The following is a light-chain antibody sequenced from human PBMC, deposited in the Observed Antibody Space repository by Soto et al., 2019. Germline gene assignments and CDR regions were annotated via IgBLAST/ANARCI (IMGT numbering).Light chain of an antibody. V-gene: IGLV1-40*01. CDR3: QSYDSSLTNAV. CDR2: RDT. Sequence: QSVLTQPPSVSGAPGQRVTISCTGSRSNIGAGYDVHWYQQLPGTAPKLLIYRDTNRPSGVPDRFSASRSATSASLAITGLQADDEADYYCQSYDSSLTNAVFGGGTKVTVL. CDR1: RSNIGAGYD. J-gene: IGLJ2*01.